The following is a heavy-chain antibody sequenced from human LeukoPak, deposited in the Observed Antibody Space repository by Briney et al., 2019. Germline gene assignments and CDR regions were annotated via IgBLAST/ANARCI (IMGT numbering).Heavy chain of an antibody. J-gene: IGHJ5*02. D-gene: IGHD3-3*02. CDR3: AREHGFEDSLVWFDP. CDR2: IYYSGST. V-gene: IGHV4-39*07. CDR1: GGSISSSSYY. Sequence: ASETLSLTCTVSGGSISSSSYYWGWIRQPPGKGLEWIGSIYYSGSTYYNPSLKSRVTISVDTSKNQFSLKLSSVTAADTAVYYCAREHGFEDSLVWFDPWGQGTLVTVSS.